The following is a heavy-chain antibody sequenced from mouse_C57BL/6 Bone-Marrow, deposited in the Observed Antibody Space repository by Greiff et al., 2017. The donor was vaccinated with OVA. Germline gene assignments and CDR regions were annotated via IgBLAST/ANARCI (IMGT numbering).Heavy chain of an antibody. Sequence: VQLKESGGGLVQPGESLKLSCESNEYEFPSHDMSWVRKTPEKRLELVAAINSDGGSTYYPDTMERRFIISRDNTKKTLYLQMSSLRSEDTALYYCARHPYYYGSSYGYFDVWGTGTTVTVSS. D-gene: IGHD1-1*01. CDR2: INSDGGST. V-gene: IGHV5-2*01. CDR1: EYEFPSHD. CDR3: ARHPYYYGSSYGYFDV. J-gene: IGHJ1*03.